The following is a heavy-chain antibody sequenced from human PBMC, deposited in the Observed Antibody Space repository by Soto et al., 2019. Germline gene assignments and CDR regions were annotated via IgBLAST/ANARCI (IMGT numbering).Heavy chain of an antibody. CDR1: GGSFSDSY. V-gene: IGHV4-34*01. CDR2: INHSGNT. Sequence: QVQLQQWGAGLLKPSETLSLTCGVSGGSFSDSYWTWIRQPPGKGLEWIGEINHSGNTKYNPSLKSRVTLSADTSKNGFSLRLSSLTAADTAVYYCAGLRGYYWYMDVWGKGTTVIVSS. CDR3: AGLRGYYWYMDV. J-gene: IGHJ6*03.